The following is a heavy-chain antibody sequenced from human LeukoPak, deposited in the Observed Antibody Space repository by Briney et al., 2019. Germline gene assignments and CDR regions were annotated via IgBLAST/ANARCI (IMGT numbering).Heavy chain of an antibody. Sequence: PSETLSLTCTVSGGSMSNNYWSWIRQPPKKGLEWIAYIDYSGNTNYNPSIESRVTISLDTSKKQFSLKLSSVTAADTAVYYCARGPTYFYDSGNYRRRKYFDYWGQGTLVTVSS. CDR1: GGSMSNNY. CDR2: IDYSGNT. J-gene: IGHJ4*02. D-gene: IGHD3-22*01. V-gene: IGHV4-59*01. CDR3: ARGPTYFYDSGNYRRRKYFDY.